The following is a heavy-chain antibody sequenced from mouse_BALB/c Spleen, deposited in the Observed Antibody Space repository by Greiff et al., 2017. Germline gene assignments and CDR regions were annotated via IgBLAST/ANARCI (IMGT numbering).Heavy chain of an antibody. D-gene: IGHD2-3*01. CDR1: GYTFTDYA. J-gene: IGHJ2*03. CDR3: ARSYDGYYFFDY. V-gene: IGHV1S137*01. CDR2: ICTYYGDA. Sequence: QVQLQQSGAELVRPGVSVKISCKGSGYTFTDYAMHWVKQSHAKSLEWIGVICTYYGDASYNQKFKGKATMTVDKSSSTAYMELARLTSEDSAIYYCARSYDGYYFFDYWGQGTSLTVSA.